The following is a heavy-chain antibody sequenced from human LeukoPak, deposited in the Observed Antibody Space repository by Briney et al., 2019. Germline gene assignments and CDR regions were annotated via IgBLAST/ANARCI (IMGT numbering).Heavy chain of an antibody. J-gene: IGHJ3*02. CDR3: ATRNFGDYGAFDI. CDR1: GYTLNSFG. CDR2: ISAYNGNT. V-gene: IGHV1-18*01. Sequence: ASVKVSCKASGYTLNSFGISWVRQAPGQGLEWMGWISAYNGNTNYAQNLQGRVTMTTDTSTSTAYMELRSLRSDDTAVYFCATRNFGDYGAFDIWGQGTMVTVSS. D-gene: IGHD4-17*01.